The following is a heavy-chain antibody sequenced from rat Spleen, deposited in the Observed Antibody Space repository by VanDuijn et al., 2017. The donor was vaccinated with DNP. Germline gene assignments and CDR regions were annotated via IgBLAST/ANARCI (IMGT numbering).Heavy chain of an antibody. Sequence: QVQLKESGPGLVQPSQTLSLACTVSGFSLTSHHVHWVRQPSGKGLEWMGIIGTGGTTEYNPILKSRLSIKRDTSKSQVFLKMNSLQTEDTATYYCARDNWYFDFWGPGTMVTVSS. CDR2: IGTGGTT. CDR3: ARDNWYFDF. CDR1: GFSLTSHH. V-gene: IGHV2-30*01. J-gene: IGHJ1*01.